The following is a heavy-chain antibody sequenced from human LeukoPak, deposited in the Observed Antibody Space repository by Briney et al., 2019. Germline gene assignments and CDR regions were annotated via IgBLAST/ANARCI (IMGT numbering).Heavy chain of an antibody. CDR3: ARPLNYYYYMDV. J-gene: IGHJ6*03. CDR2: IYYSGST. CDR1: GDSISSSSYY. Sequence: SETLSLTCTVSGDSISSSSYYWGWIRQPPGKGLEWIGSIYYSGSTYYNPSLKSRVTIFVDTSKNQFSLKLSSVTAADTAVYYCARPLNYYYYMDVWGKGTTVTVS. V-gene: IGHV4-39*01.